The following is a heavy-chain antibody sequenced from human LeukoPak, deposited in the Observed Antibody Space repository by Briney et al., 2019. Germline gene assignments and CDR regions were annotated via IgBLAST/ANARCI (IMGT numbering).Heavy chain of an antibody. V-gene: IGHV4-61*05. Sequence: KASETLSLTCAVSGGSISSNSYYWGWIRQPPGKGLEWIGYIYYSGSTNYNPSLKSRVTISVDTSKNQFSLKLSSVTAADTAVYYCARVGGFCDYWGQGTLVTVSS. CDR3: ARVGGFCDY. D-gene: IGHD3-16*01. CDR1: GGSISSNSYY. J-gene: IGHJ4*02. CDR2: IYYSGST.